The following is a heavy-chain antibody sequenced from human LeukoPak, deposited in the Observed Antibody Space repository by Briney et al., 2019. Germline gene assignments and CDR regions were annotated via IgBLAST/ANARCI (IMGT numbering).Heavy chain of an antibody. CDR3: ARGGSSGWYVKNYFDT. V-gene: IGHV1-2*02. CDR1: GYTFTGYY. D-gene: IGHD6-19*01. Sequence: ASVKVSCKASGYTFTGYYLHWVRQTPGQGLEWMGWINPNSGGTNYAQTFQGRVTMTRDTSISTAYMELSRLRSDDTAVYYCARGGSSGWYVKNYFDTWGQGTLVTVSS. CDR2: INPNSGGT. J-gene: IGHJ5*02.